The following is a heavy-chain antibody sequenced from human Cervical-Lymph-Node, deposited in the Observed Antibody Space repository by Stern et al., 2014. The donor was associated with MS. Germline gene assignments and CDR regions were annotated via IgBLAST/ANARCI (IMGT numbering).Heavy chain of an antibody. Sequence: VQLVESGGGVVQPGRSLRLSCAASGFTFRSYAFHWVRQGPGQGLEWVAFISDDGNTKNFAESVKGRFTISRDNSKNTLYLQMNSLRAEDTAVYYCARISFYYDSWSGYPDYWGQGTLVTVSS. V-gene: IGHV3-30-3*01. CDR2: ISDDGNTK. CDR1: GFTFRSYA. CDR3: ARISFYYDSWSGYPDY. J-gene: IGHJ4*02. D-gene: IGHD3-3*01.